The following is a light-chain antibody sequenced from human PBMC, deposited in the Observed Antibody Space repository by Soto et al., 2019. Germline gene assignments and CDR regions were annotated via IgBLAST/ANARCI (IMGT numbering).Light chain of an antibody. V-gene: IGKV3-20*01. Sequence: ENVLTQSPGTLSLSPGERATLSCRASQTVSSYLTWYQQRPGQAPRLLIYGASKRATGIPDRFSGSGSGTDFTLTISRLELEDLGLCHSQRYSILPITFG. CDR3: QRYSILPIT. CDR1: QTVSSY. J-gene: IGKJ3*01. CDR2: GAS.